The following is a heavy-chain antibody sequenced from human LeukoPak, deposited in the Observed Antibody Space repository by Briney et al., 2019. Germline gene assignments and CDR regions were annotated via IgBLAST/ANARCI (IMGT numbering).Heavy chain of an antibody. CDR2: IWYDGSNE. Sequence: PGMSLRLSCAASGFSFSATGMHWVRQAPGKGLEWVALIWYDGSNEYADSVKGRFTISRDNSKNTLYLQMNSLRAEDTAVYHCAKDQGANYYYYMDVWGKGATVTVSS. V-gene: IGHV3-33*06. J-gene: IGHJ6*03. D-gene: IGHD4/OR15-4a*01. CDR3: AKDQGANYYYYMDV. CDR1: GFSFSATG.